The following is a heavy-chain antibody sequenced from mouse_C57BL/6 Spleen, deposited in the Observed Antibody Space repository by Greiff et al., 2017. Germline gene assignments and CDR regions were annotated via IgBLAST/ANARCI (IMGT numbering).Heavy chain of an antibody. D-gene: IGHD1-1*01. CDR2: IWRGGST. V-gene: IGHV2-5*01. CDR1: GFSLTSYG. J-gene: IGHJ4*01. Sequence: QVQLKESGPGLVQPSQSLSITCTVSGFSLTSYGVHWVRQSPGKGLEWLGVIWRGGSTDYNAAFMSRLSITKDNSKSQVFFKMNSLQADDTAIYYCAKNPYGSSYVAMDYWGQGTSVTVSS. CDR3: AKNPYGSSYVAMDY.